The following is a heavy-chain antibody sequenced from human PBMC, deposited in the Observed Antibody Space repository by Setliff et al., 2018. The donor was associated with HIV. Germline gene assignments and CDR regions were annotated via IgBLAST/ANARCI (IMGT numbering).Heavy chain of an antibody. Sequence: SVKVSCKASGGSFTSYTFSWVRQAPGQGLEWMGRIIPIVTIAHYAEQFVGRVTITADKSTSTTYMEVSSLRSEDTAVYYCAAPLRYDGSGYYEEAFDIWGQGTMVTVSS. D-gene: IGHD3-22*01. CDR3: AAPLRYDGSGYYEEAFDI. CDR2: IIPIVTIA. V-gene: IGHV1-69*02. J-gene: IGHJ3*02. CDR1: GGSFTSYT.